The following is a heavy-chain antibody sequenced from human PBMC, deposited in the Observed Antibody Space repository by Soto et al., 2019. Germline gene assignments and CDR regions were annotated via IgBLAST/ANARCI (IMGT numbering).Heavy chain of an antibody. Sequence: EASVKVSCKASGYTFTSYGISWVRQAPGQGLEWMGWISAYNGNTNYAQKLQGRVTMTTDTSTSTAYLELRSLRSDDTAVYYCARFHCSGGSCYSVYWGQGTLVTVSS. V-gene: IGHV1-18*01. CDR3: ARFHCSGGSCYSVY. CDR2: ISAYNGNT. CDR1: GYTFTSYG. D-gene: IGHD2-15*01. J-gene: IGHJ4*02.